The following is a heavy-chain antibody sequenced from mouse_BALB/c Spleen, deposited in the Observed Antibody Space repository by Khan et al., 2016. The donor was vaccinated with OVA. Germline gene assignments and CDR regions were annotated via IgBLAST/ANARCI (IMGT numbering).Heavy chain of an antibody. D-gene: IGHD2-1*01. CDR1: GYTFSSYW. Sequence: QVQLKQSGAELMKPGASVKISCKATGYTFSSYWIEWVKQRPGHGLEWIGEILPGSGSPNYNEKFTGKATFTADTSSNTAYMQLNSLTSEDSAVYYCTRTRNYRNYFDYWGQGTTLTVSS. CDR3: TRTRNYRNYFDY. J-gene: IGHJ2*01. V-gene: IGHV1-9*01. CDR2: ILPGSGSP.